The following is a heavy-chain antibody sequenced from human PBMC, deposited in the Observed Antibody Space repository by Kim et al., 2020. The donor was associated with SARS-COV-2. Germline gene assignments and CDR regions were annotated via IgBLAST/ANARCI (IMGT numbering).Heavy chain of an antibody. V-gene: IGHV3-33*01. Sequence: GGSLRLSCAASGFTFSSYGMHWVRQAPGKGLEWVAVIWYDGSNKYYADSVKGRFTISRDNSKNTLYLQMNSLRAEDTAVYYCARDGGSLRWIDYWGQGTLVTVSS. CDR2: IWYDGSNK. D-gene: IGHD4-17*01. CDR1: GFTFSSYG. CDR3: ARDGGSLRWIDY. J-gene: IGHJ4*02.